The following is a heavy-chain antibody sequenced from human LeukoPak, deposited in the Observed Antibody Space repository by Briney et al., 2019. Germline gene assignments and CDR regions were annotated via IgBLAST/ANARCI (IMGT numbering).Heavy chain of an antibody. J-gene: IGHJ4*02. CDR2: IYYSGST. Sequence: SETLSLTCSVSGGSISSYYWSWIRQPPGKGLEWIGYIYYSGSTNYNPSLKSRVTISVDTSKNQFSLRLSSVTAADTAVYYCARGPADSSGWPYYFDYWGQGTLVTVSS. V-gene: IGHV4-59*01. D-gene: IGHD6-19*01. CDR3: ARGPADSSGWPYYFDY. CDR1: GGSISSYY.